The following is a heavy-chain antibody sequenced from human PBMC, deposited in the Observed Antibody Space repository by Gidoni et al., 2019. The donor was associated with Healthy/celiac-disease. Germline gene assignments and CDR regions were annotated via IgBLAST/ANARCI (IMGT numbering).Heavy chain of an antibody. D-gene: IGHD2-15*01. Sequence: QVQLQQWGAGLLKPSETLSLTCAVYGGSFSGDYWSWIRQPPGKGLEWIGEINHSASTNYNPSLKSRVTISVDTAKSQFSLKLSSVTAADTAVYYCARGRSGNSLEYYYYMDVWGKGTTVTVSS. J-gene: IGHJ6*03. CDR1: GGSFSGDY. V-gene: IGHV4-34*01. CDR2: INHSAST. CDR3: ARGRSGNSLEYYYYMDV.